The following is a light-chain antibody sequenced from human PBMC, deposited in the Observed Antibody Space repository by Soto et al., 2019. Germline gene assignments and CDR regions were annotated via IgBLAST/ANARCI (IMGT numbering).Light chain of an antibody. V-gene: IGKV3-15*01. CDR3: QQYNYWPRT. J-gene: IGKJ1*01. CDR1: QSVSSSY. CDR2: GTS. Sequence: IVLTQSPGTLSLSPGERATLSCRASQSVSSSYLAWYQQKPGQAPRLLIYGTSTRATDIPARFSGSGSGTEFTLTISSLQSEDFAVYYCQQYNYWPRTFGPGTKVYIK.